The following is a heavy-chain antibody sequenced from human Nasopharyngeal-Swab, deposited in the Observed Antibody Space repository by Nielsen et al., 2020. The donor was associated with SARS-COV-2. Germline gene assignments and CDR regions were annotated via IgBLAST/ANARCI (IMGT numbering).Heavy chain of an antibody. V-gene: IGHV1-69*13. Sequence: SVKVSCKASGGTFSSYAISWVRQAPGQGLEWMGGIIPIFGTANYAQKFQGRVTITADESTSTAYMELRSLRSDDTAVYYCARFRRRITIFGVAQTALDYWGQGTLVTVSS. J-gene: IGHJ4*02. D-gene: IGHD3-3*01. CDR1: GGTFSSYA. CDR2: IIPIFGTA. CDR3: ARFRRRITIFGVAQTALDY.